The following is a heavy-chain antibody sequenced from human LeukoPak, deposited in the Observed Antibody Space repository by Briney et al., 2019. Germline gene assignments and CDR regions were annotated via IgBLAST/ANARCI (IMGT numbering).Heavy chain of an antibody. V-gene: IGHV1-18*01. Sequence: ASVKVSCKASGYTFTSYGISWVRQAPGQGLEWMGWISAYNGNTNHAQKLQGRVTMTTDTSTSTAYMELRSLRSDDTAVYYCARGIVGSYGGYYYYMDVWGKGTTVTISS. J-gene: IGHJ6*03. CDR1: GYTFTSYG. D-gene: IGHD1-26*01. CDR3: ARGIVGSYGGYYYYMDV. CDR2: ISAYNGNT.